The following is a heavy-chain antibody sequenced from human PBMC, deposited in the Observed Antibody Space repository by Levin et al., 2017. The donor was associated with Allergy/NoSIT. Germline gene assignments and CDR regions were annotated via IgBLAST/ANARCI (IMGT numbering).Heavy chain of an antibody. V-gene: IGHV4-39*01. CDR1: GASISTSNNY. CDR2: IKHSGHT. D-gene: IGHD4/OR15-4a*01. Sequence: GSLRLSCSVSGASISTSNNYWGWIRQPPGKGLEWIGHIKHSGHTYFNPSLKSRITISVDTSKNQLSLRVTSVSAADTAVYFCLRQAYGGNGPGDNWFDPWGQGTQVTVSS. J-gene: IGHJ5*02. CDR3: LRQAYGGNGPGDNWFDP.